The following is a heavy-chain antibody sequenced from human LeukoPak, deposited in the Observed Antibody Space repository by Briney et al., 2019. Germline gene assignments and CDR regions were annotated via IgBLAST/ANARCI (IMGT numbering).Heavy chain of an antibody. CDR3: ARDASNWSAFDS. D-gene: IGHD1-20*01. CDR1: GYTFSGYS. J-gene: IGHJ5*01. V-gene: IGHV1-2*06. CDR2: INPNSGVT. Sequence: ASVKVSCKTSGYTFSGYSMHWVRQAPGQGLEWMGRINPNSGVTYYAQKFQGRVTMTSDTSITTAYMELSSLTSDDTATYYCARDASNWSAFDSWGQGTLVIVSS.